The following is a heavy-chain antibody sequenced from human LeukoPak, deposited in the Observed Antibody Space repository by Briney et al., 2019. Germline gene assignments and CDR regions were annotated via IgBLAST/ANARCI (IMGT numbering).Heavy chain of an antibody. V-gene: IGHV6-1*01. CDR1: GDSVSSNSAA. Sequence: SQTLSLTCAISGDSVSSNSAAWNWIRQSPSRGLEWLGRTYYRSKWYNDYAVSVKSRITINPDTSKNQFSLQLNSVTPEDTAVYYCARAAENHNSSGRYYYYYYMDVWGKGTTVTISS. CDR3: ARAAENHNSSGRYYYYYYMDV. J-gene: IGHJ6*03. CDR2: TYYRSKWYN. D-gene: IGHD6-19*01.